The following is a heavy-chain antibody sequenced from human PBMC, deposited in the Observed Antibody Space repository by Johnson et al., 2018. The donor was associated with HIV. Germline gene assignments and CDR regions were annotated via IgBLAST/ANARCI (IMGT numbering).Heavy chain of an antibody. CDR3: AKVRSSSWYDAFDI. CDR2: IAYDGSHN. Sequence: QVQLVESGGGVVQPGRSLRLSCAASGFTFSSSAMHWVRQAPGKGLEWLAVIAYDGSHNYSADSVKGRFTISRDNSKNTLYRHMNSLRPEDTAVYYGAKVRSSSWYDAFDIWGQGTMVTVSS. D-gene: IGHD6-13*01. V-gene: IGHV3-30*04. CDR1: GFTFSSSA. J-gene: IGHJ3*02.